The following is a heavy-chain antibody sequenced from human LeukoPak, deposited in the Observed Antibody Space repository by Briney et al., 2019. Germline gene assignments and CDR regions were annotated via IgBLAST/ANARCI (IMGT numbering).Heavy chain of an antibody. J-gene: IGHJ4*02. Sequence: GGSLRLSCAASGFTFSSYNMKWVRQAPGKGLEWVAVISYDGSNKYYADSVKGRFTISKDNSKNTLYLQMNSLRAEDTAVYYCARDGNYYDSSGTNPDWWGQGTLVTVSS. CDR1: GFTFSSYN. D-gene: IGHD3-22*01. CDR3: ARDGNYYDSSGTNPDW. CDR2: ISYDGSNK. V-gene: IGHV3-30-3*01.